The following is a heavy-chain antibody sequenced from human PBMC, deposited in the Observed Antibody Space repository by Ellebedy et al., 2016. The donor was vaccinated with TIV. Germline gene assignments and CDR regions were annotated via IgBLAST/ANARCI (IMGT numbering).Heavy chain of an antibody. CDR2: ICSGGNT. V-gene: IGHV3-53*01. Sequence: GESLKISCAASGFTVSNNYMSWVRQAPGKGLEWVSVICSGGNTFYAESVKGRFTISRDSSQNTLYLQMDRLRAEDTAVYYCASSPSQGYWGQGTLVTVSS. CDR3: ASSPSQGY. J-gene: IGHJ4*01. CDR1: GFTVSNNY.